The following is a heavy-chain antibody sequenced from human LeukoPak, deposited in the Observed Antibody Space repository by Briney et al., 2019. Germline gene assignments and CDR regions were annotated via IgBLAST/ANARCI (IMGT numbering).Heavy chain of an antibody. Sequence: GGSLRLSCAASGFTFSDYGMSWVRQAPGKGLEWVSYISSSGSTIYYADSVKGRFTISRDNAKNSLYLQMNSLRAEDTAVYYCARDLRYSSSGTPNYWGQGTLVTVSS. CDR3: ARDLRYSSSGTPNY. CDR2: ISSSGSTI. CDR1: GFTFSDYG. D-gene: IGHD6-6*01. J-gene: IGHJ4*02. V-gene: IGHV3-11*04.